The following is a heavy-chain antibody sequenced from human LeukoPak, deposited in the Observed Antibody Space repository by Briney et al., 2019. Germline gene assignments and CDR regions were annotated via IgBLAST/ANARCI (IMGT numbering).Heavy chain of an antibody. CDR2: ISSSSSYI. Sequence: GGSLRLSCAASGFTFSSYSMNWVRQAPWKGLEWVSSISSSSSYIYYADSVKGRFTISRDNAKNSLYLQMNSLRAEDTAVYYCAILQSYYYGIDVWGQGTTVTVSS. CDR3: AILQSYYYGIDV. CDR1: GFTFSSYS. V-gene: IGHV3-21*01. J-gene: IGHJ6*02. D-gene: IGHD4-11*01.